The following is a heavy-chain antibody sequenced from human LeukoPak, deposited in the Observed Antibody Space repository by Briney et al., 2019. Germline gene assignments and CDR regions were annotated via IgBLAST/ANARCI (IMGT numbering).Heavy chain of an antibody. CDR2: IYYSGST. V-gene: IGHV4-59*01. Sequence: SETLSLTCTVSGGSIGRYYWSWIRQPPGKGLEWIGYIYYSGSTNYNPSLKSRVTISVDTSKNQFSLKLSSVTAADTAVYYCARGDYVGQAFDIWGQGTMVIVSS. D-gene: IGHD4-17*01. CDR1: GGSIGRYY. CDR3: ARGDYVGQAFDI. J-gene: IGHJ3*02.